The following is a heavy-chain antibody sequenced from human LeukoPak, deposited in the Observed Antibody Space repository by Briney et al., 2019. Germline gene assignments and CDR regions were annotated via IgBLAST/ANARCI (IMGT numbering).Heavy chain of an antibody. CDR1: GYTFTGYY. V-gene: IGHV1-2*02. J-gene: IGHJ6*03. CDR2: INPNSGGT. CDR3: ARECIAVAGGGPHYYYYYMDV. Sequence: ASVKVSCKASGYTFTGYYMHWVRQAPGQGLEWMGWINPNSGGTNYAQKFQGRDTMTRDTSISTAYMQLSRLRSDDTAVYYCARECIAVAGGGPHYYYYYMDVWGKGTTVTVSS. D-gene: IGHD6-19*01.